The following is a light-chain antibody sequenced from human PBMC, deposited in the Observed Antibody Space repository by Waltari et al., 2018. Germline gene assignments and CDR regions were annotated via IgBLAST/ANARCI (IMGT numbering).Light chain of an antibody. J-gene: IGLJ3*02. Sequence: NFMLTQPHSVSESPGKTVTISCTRSSGSITSNYVQWYQKRPGSAPTTLIYKDNYRPSGVPDRFSGSIDRSSNSASLTISGLKTEDEADYYCQSSYSTHQGVFGGGTKLTVL. CDR1: SGSITSNY. CDR3: QSSYSTHQGV. CDR2: KDN. V-gene: IGLV6-57*03.